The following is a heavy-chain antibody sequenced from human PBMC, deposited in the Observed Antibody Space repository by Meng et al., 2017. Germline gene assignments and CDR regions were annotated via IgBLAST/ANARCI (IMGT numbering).Heavy chain of an antibody. Sequence: QVQLGQSGAEVKKPGASVKVSCRTSGYNFSSYYMHWVRQAPGQGLEWMGLINPSGDSTSYVQKFQGRVTITADESTSTAYMELSSLRSEDTAVYYCARRLSSSWGPYFDYWGQGTLVTVSS. J-gene: IGHJ4*02. CDR3: ARRLSSSWGPYFDY. CDR2: INPSGDST. D-gene: IGHD6-13*01. CDR1: GYNFSSYY. V-gene: IGHV1-46*01.